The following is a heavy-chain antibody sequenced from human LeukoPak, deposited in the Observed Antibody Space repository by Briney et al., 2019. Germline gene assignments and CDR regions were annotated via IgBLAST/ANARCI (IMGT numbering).Heavy chain of an antibody. D-gene: IGHD5-12*01. Sequence: ASVKVSCKASGYTFTVYYMHSVRQTPGQRLEWMGRINPNSGGTNYAQKFQGRVTTTRDTTISTAYMELSRLRSDDTAVYYCARVLSSGYDLFYWGQGTLVTVSS. CDR3: ARVLSSGYDLFY. V-gene: IGHV1-2*06. CDR2: INPNSGGT. CDR1: GYTFTVYY. J-gene: IGHJ4*02.